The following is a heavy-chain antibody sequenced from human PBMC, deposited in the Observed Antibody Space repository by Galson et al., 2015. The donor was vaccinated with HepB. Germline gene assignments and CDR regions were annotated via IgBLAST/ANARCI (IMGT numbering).Heavy chain of an antibody. J-gene: IGHJ4*02. CDR1: GFTFSSYG. D-gene: IGHD6-13*01. V-gene: IGHV3-7*03. Sequence: SLRLSCAVSGFTFSSYGMHWVRQAPGKGLEWVANIKQDGSEKYYVDSVKGRFTISRDNAKNSLYLQMNSLRAEDTAVYYCARDSSWSYFDYWGQGTLVTVSS. CDR3: ARDSSWSYFDY. CDR2: IKQDGSEK.